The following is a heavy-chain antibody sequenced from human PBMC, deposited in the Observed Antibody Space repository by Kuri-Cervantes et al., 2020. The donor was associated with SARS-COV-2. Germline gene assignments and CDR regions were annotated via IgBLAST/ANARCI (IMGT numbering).Heavy chain of an antibody. CDR3: AKDRDLVLDY. CDR1: GFTFADYA. Sequence: GGSLRLSCAASGFTFADYAMHWVRQAPGKGLEWVSLISWDGGSTYYADSVKGRFTISRDNSKNSLYLQMNSLRAEDAALYYCAKDRDLVLDYWGQGTLVTVSS. V-gene: IGHV3-43D*03. D-gene: IGHD2-8*02. CDR2: ISWDGGST. J-gene: IGHJ4*02.